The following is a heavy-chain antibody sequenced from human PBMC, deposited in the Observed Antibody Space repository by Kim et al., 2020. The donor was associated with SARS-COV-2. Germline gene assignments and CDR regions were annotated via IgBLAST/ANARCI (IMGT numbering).Heavy chain of an antibody. CDR3: ARGGLVRGATGQLDP. CDR1: GDSVSSNIAG. J-gene: IGHJ5*02. CDR2: AFYRSKWNI. Sequence: SQTLSLTCAISGDSVSSNIAGWTWIRQSPSRGLEWLGRAFYRSKWNIDYAVSVTSRININPDTSKNQLSLHLNSVTPEVTAIYYCARGGLVRGATGQLDPWGQGILVIVSS. V-gene: IGHV6-1*01. D-gene: IGHD3-10*01.